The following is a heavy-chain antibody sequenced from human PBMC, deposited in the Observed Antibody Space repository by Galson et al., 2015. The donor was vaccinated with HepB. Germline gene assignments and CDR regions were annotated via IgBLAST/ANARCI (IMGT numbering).Heavy chain of an antibody. D-gene: IGHD3-10*01. CDR3: AKWEVNHYGSGSYYNIDAFDV. J-gene: IGHJ3*01. V-gene: IGHV3-23*01. CDR1: GFTFSNYA. CDR2: ISGNGGST. Sequence: SLRLSCAASGFTFSNYAMTWVRQAPGKGLEWVSAISGNGGSTYYADSVKGRFTVSRDNSKNTLYLQMNSLRAEDTALYYCAKWEVNHYGSGSYYNIDAFDVWGQGTMVTVSS.